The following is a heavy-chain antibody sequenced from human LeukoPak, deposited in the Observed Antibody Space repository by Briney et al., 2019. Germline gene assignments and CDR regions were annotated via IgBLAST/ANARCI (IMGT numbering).Heavy chain of an antibody. J-gene: IGHJ4*02. CDR2: LKSDGSST. CDR3: VRTTMETQYFDR. CDR1: GFKLSSYY. Sequence: GGSLRLACAASGFKLSSYYMDWVRQGPGKGLVWVSRLKSDGSSTKYADSVQGRFTISRDDAKNTLYLQMNSVRVENASVYYCVRTTMETQYFDRWGQGTLVTVSS. V-gene: IGHV3-74*03. D-gene: IGHD1-1*01.